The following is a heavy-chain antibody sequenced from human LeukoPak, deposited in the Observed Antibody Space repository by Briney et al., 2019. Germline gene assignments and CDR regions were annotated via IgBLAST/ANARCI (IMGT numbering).Heavy chain of an antibody. V-gene: IGHV1-18*01. J-gene: IGHJ4*02. Sequence: GASVKVSCKASGYTFTSYGISWVRQAPGQGLEWMGWISAYNGNTNYAQKLQGRVTMTTDTSTSTAYMELRSLRSDDTAVYYCARDSADILTGYCDYWGQGTLVTVSS. CDR2: ISAYNGNT. CDR3: ARDSADILTGYCDY. D-gene: IGHD3-9*01. CDR1: GYTFTSYG.